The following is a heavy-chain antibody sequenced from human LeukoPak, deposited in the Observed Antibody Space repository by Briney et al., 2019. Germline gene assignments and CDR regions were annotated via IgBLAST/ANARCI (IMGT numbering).Heavy chain of an antibody. J-gene: IGHJ5*02. Sequence: QPGGSLRLSCAASGFPVSSNYMSWVRQAPGKGLEWVSVIYSGGSTYYADSVKGRFTISRDNSKNTLYIEMNSLCAEDTAVYYCARIFLSVVAPKRWIDPWGQGTLVTVSS. CDR1: GFPVSSNY. V-gene: IGHV3-53*01. CDR3: ARIFLSVVAPKRWIDP. CDR2: IYSGGST. D-gene: IGHD4-23*01.